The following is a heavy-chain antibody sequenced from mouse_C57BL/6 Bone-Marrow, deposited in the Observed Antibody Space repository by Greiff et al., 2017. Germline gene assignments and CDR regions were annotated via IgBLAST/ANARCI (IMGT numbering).Heavy chain of an antibody. Sequence: EVMLVESEGGLVQPGSSMKLSCTASGFTFSDYYMAWVRQVPEKGLEWVANINYDGSSTYYLDSLNSRFIISRDNAKNILYLQMSSLKSEDTATYYCARGGDYDGGGYYYAMDYWGQGTSVTVSS. CDR2: INYDGSST. CDR1: GFTFSDYY. V-gene: IGHV5-16*01. D-gene: IGHD2-4*01. J-gene: IGHJ4*01. CDR3: ARGGDYDGGGYYYAMDY.